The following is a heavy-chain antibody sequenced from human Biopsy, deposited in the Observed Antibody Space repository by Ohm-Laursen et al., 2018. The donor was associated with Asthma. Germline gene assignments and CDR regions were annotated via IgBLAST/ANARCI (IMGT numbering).Heavy chain of an antibody. CDR2: IYHSGST. V-gene: IGHV4-30-2*01. J-gene: IGHJ4*02. D-gene: IGHD5-24*01. CDR1: GGSISSGGHS. CDR3: ARVKDGYNFDY. Sequence: TLSLTCAVSGGSISSGGHSWSWIRQPPGKGLEWIGYIYHSGSTYYNPSLKSRVTISVDRSKNQFSLKLSSVTAADTAVYYCARVKDGYNFDYWGQGTLVTVSS.